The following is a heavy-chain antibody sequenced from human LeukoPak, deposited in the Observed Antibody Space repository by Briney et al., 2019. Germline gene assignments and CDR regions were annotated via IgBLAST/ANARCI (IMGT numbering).Heavy chain of an antibody. CDR3: VRDGYGSGKGFFDY. V-gene: IGHV1-18*01. CDR2: ISAYDGNT. D-gene: IGHD3-10*01. CDR1: GYTFISYG. Sequence: ASVKVSCKTSGYTFISYGFSWVRQAPGQGPEWMGWISAYDGNTNSAQKFQGRVIMTTDTSASTAHMEVRSLRPDDTAVYYCVRDGYGSGKGFFDYWGQGTLVTVSS. J-gene: IGHJ4*02.